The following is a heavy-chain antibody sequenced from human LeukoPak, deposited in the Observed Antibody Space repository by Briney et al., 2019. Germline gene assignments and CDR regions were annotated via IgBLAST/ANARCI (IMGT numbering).Heavy chain of an antibody. Sequence: TSETLSLTCTVSGGSISSYYWSWIRQPPGKGLEWIGYINYSGSTNYNPSLKSRVTMSVDTSKNQFSLKLTSVTAADAAVYFCARQLPTAAADTRGYFDYWGQGTVVTVSS. CDR3: ARQLPTAAADTRGYFDY. J-gene: IGHJ4*02. V-gene: IGHV4-59*08. D-gene: IGHD6-25*01. CDR2: INYSGST. CDR1: GGSISSYY.